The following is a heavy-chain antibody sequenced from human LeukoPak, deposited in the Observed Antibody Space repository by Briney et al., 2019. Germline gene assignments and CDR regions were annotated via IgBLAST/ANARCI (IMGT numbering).Heavy chain of an antibody. CDR1: GGTFSSYA. Sequence: SVKVSCKASGGTFSSYAISWVRPAPGQGLEWMGRIIPILGIANYAQKFQGRVTITADKSTSTAYMELSSLRSEDTAVYYCARLGSFCRNGVCYGGWGQGTLVTVSS. V-gene: IGHV1-69*04. D-gene: IGHD2-8*01. CDR3: ARLGSFCRNGVCYGG. CDR2: IIPILGIA. J-gene: IGHJ4*02.